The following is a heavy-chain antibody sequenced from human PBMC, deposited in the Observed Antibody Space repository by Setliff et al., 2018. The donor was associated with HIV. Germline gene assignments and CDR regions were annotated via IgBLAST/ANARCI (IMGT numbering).Heavy chain of an antibody. CDR1: GVSSRSHY. CDR2: SYYSGST. Sequence: PSETLSLTCTVSGVSSRSHYWSWIRQPPGKGLEWIGYSYYSGSTNYNPSLKSRVTISVDTSKNQFSLKLSSVTAADTAVYYCARLFYGGSDAFDIWGQGTMVTVSS. CDR3: ARLFYGGSDAFDI. D-gene: IGHD3-16*01. J-gene: IGHJ3*02. V-gene: IGHV4-59*11.